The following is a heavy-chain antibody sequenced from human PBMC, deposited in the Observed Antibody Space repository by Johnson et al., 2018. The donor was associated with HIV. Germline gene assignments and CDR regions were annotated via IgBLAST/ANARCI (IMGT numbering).Heavy chain of an antibody. Sequence: VQLVESGGGLIQPGGSLRLSCAASGLTVSDNYMSWVRQAPGKGLEWVSLIYSDGSTYYADSVKGRFTMSRDNSKNTLYLQMNSLRAGDTAVYYCAKDFPYTYGPSAFDIWGQGTMVTVSS. J-gene: IGHJ3*02. CDR3: AKDFPYTYGPSAFDI. CDR1: GLTVSDNY. V-gene: IGHV3-66*03. D-gene: IGHD5-18*01. CDR2: IYSDGST.